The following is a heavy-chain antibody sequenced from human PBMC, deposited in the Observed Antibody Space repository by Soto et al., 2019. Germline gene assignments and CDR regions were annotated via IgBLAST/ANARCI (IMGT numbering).Heavy chain of an antibody. V-gene: IGHV3-33*01. D-gene: IGHD6-13*01. J-gene: IGHJ6*01. CDR1: GFTFSTYG. CDR2: IWYDGSKI. Sequence: PGGSLRLSSAASGFTFSTYGMHWVRQSPGKGLEWVAVIWYDGSKIYYADSVKGRFTISRDNSKSTLYLQMNSLRAEDTAVYYCARPLEQHQLGFGMDVWGQGSPVTVSS. CDR3: ARPLEQHQLGFGMDV.